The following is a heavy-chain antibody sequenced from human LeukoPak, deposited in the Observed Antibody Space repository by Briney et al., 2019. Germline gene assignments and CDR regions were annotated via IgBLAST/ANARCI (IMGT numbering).Heavy chain of an antibody. J-gene: IGHJ6*02. CDR1: GGSFSGYY. CDR2: INHSGST. CDR3: ARPLGQGNEYGMDV. D-gene: IGHD1-1*01. Sequence: SETLSLTCAVYGGSFSGYYWSWICQSPGKGLEWIGEINHSGSTNYNPSLKSRVTISVDTSKNQFSLKLTSVTAADTAVYYCARPLGQGNEYGMDVWGQGTTVTVSS. V-gene: IGHV4-34*01.